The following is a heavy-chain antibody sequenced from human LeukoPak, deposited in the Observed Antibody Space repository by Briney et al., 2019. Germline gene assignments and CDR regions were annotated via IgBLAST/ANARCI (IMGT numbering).Heavy chain of an antibody. Sequence: VASVKVSCKASGYTFTSYYMHWVRQAPGQGLEWMGIINPSGGSTSYAQKFQGRVTITTDESTSTAYMELSSLRSEDTTVYCCAGGIAAAGLDYWGQGTLVTVSS. CDR1: GYTFTSYY. CDR2: INPSGGST. J-gene: IGHJ4*02. CDR3: AGGIAAAGLDY. D-gene: IGHD6-13*01. V-gene: IGHV1-46*01.